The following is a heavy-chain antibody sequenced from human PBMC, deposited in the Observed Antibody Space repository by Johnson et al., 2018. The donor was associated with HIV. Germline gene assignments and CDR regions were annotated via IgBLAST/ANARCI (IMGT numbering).Heavy chain of an antibody. D-gene: IGHD2-21*02. J-gene: IGHJ3*02. CDR3: AKPVMTAIAPLDVFDI. CDR1: GFTFSSYA. V-gene: IGHV3-30-3*02. Sequence: QVQLVESGGGVVQPGRSLRLSCAASGFTFSSYAMHWVRQAPGKGLEWVAVISYDGSNKYYADSVKGRFTISRDNSKNTLYLQMNSLRSEDTAVYYCAKPVMTAIAPLDVFDIWGQGTMVTVSS. CDR2: ISYDGSNK.